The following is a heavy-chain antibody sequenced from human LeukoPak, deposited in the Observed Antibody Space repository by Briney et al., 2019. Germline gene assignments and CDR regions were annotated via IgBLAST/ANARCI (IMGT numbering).Heavy chain of an antibody. CDR3: TTDLGATMIRGVIVS. CDR1: GFTFTNAW. D-gene: IGHD3-10*01. Sequence: PGGSLRLSCAASGFTFTNAWMNWVRQAPGKGLAWVGRIKSKGDGETTDYAAFVKGRFSMSRDDSRATMYLQMYSLEAEDTAVYYCTTDLGATMIRGVIVSWGQGALVTVSS. CDR2: IKSKGDGETT. V-gene: IGHV3-15*05. J-gene: IGHJ4*02.